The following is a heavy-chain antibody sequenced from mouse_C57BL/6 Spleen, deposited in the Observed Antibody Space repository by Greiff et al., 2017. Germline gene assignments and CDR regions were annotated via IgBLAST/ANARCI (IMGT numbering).Heavy chain of an antibody. V-gene: IGHV1-80*01. CDR1: GYAFSSYW. Sequence: QVHVKQSGAELVKPGASVKISCKASGYAFSSYWMNWVKQRPGKGLEWIGQIYPGDGDTNYNGKFKGKATLTADKSSSTAYMQLSSLTSEDSAVYFCAREGVYSNFYWGQGTTLTVSS. CDR3: AREGVYSNFY. CDR2: IYPGDGDT. D-gene: IGHD2-5*01. J-gene: IGHJ2*01.